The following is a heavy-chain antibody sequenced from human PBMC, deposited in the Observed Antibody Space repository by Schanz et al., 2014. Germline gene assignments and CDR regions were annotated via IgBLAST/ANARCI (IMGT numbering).Heavy chain of an antibody. CDR3: ATCSGGTCHAKPVLDN. CDR2: ISPLLGVA. Sequence: QVHLVQSGAEVKEPGSSVKVSCKPSGGTFVTFFFTWVRQAPGQGPQWMGRISPLLGVANYAQEFQGRLTITADTPTSTACMELSSLRSEDTDIYDCATCSGGTCHAKPVLDNWGQGTLVTVSS. CDR1: GGTFVTFF. V-gene: IGHV1-69*04. J-gene: IGHJ4*02. D-gene: IGHD2-15*01.